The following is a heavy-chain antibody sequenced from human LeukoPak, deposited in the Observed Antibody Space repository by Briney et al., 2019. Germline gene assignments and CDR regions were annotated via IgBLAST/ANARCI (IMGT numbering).Heavy chain of an antibody. J-gene: IGHJ4*02. CDR2: ITTSDGNT. CDR3: AKDGGLWVSAHWGDS. D-gene: IGHD7-27*01. Sequence: GGSLRLSCTASGFTFSTYTMSWVRQAPGKGLEWVSTITTSDGNTYYADSVKGRFTVSRDNSKNTLFLQMNSLRAEDAAVYYCAKDGGLWVSAHWGDSWGRGTLVTVSS. V-gene: IGHV3-23*01. CDR1: GFTFSTYT.